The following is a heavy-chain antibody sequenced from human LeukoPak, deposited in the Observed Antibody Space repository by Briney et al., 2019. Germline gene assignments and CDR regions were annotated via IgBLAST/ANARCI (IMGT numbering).Heavy chain of an antibody. CDR2: ISYDGSNK. CDR1: GFTFSSYA. Sequence: GGSLRLSCAASGFTFSSYAMHWVRQAPGKGLEWVAVISYDGSNKYYADSVKGRFTISRDNSKNTLYLQMNSLRAEDTAVYYCAREPGIAVWSWFCASWCYYYGMDVWGQGTTVTVSS. CDR3: AREPGIAVWSWFCASWCYYYGMDV. J-gene: IGHJ6*02. D-gene: IGHD6-19*01. V-gene: IGHV3-30-3*01.